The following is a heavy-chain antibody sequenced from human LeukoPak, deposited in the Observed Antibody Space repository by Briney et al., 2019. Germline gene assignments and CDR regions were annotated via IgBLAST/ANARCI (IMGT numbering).Heavy chain of an antibody. CDR3: ARDYCSGGSCYSRFDY. Sequence: ASVKVSCRASGYTFTGYYMHWVRQAPGQGLEWMGWINPNSGGTNYAQKFQGRVTMTRDTSISTAYMELSRLRSDDTAVYYCARDYCSGGSCYSRFDYWGQGTLVTVSS. D-gene: IGHD2-15*01. CDR2: INPNSGGT. J-gene: IGHJ4*02. CDR1: GYTFTGYY. V-gene: IGHV1-2*02.